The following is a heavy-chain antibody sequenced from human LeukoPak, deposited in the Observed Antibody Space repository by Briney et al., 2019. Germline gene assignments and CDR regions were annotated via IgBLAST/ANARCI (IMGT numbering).Heavy chain of an antibody. D-gene: IGHD1-26*01. CDR3: ARESPGSYSDY. V-gene: IGHV1-2*06. CDR1: GYTFTGYY. Sequence: ASVKVSCKASGYTFTGYYMHWVRQAPGQGLEWVGRINPDSGGTNYAQKFQGRVTMTRDTSIGAAYMELSRLRSDDTAVYYCARESPGSYSDYWGQGTLVTVSS. CDR2: INPDSGGT. J-gene: IGHJ4*02.